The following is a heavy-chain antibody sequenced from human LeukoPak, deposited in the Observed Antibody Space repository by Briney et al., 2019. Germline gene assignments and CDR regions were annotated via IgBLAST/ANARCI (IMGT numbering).Heavy chain of an antibody. CDR1: GNTFTGYY. Sequence: ASVKVSCKASGNTFTGYYIHWVRQAPGQGLEWMGRFSPNSGGTNSAQKFQARVTMARDTSISTAYMELNGLTSDDTAVYYCVRGGHYCSGVNCYGTDYWGQGTLVTVSS. CDR3: VRGGHYCSGVNCYGTDY. CDR2: FSPNSGGT. J-gene: IGHJ4*02. D-gene: IGHD2-15*01. V-gene: IGHV1-2*06.